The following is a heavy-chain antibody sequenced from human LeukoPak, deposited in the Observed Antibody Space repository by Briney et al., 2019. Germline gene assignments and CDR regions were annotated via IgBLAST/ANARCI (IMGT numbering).Heavy chain of an antibody. CDR1: TFTFSNAW. D-gene: IGHD2-15*01. CDR2: IKSKSDGGTT. V-gene: IGHV3-15*01. CDR3: TTAPRGYCSGGSCSYAFDI. Sequence: KPGGSLRLSCSASTFTFSNAWMSWVRQAPGKGLEWVGRIKSKSDGGTTDYAAPVKGRFTILRDDSKNTLYLQMNSLKTEDTAVYYCTTAPRGYCSGGSCSYAFDIWGQGTMVTVSS. J-gene: IGHJ3*02.